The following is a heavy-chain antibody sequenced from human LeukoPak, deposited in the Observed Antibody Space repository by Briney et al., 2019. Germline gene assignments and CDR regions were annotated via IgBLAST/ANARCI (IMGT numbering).Heavy chain of an antibody. CDR2: IIPIFGTA. V-gene: IGHV1-69*13. D-gene: IGHD5-24*01. CDR3: ARGIGDGYNLDGYYFDY. Sequence: ASVKVSCKASGGTFSSYAISWVRQAPGLGLEWMGGIIPIFGTANYAQKFQGRVTITADESTSTAYMELSSLRSEDTAVYYCARGIGDGYNLDGYYFDYWGQGTLVTVSS. CDR1: GGTFSSYA. J-gene: IGHJ4*02.